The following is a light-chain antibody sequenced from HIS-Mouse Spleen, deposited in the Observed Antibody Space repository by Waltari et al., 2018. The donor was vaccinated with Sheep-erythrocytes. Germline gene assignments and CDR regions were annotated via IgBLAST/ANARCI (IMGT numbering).Light chain of an antibody. CDR2: DAS. CDR3: QQFNNYPRT. J-gene: IGKJ1*01. V-gene: IGKV1D-13*01. Sequence: AIQLTQSPSSLSASVGDRVTITCRASQGISSALAWYQQKPGKAPKLLIYDASSLESGVPSRFGGSGSGTDFTLTISSLQPEDSATYYCQQFNNYPRTFGQGTKVEIK. CDR1: QGISSA.